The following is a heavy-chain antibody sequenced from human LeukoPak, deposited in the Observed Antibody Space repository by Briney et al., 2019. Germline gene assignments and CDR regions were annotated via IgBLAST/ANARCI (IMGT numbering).Heavy chain of an antibody. CDR2: IYTSGST. V-gene: IGHV4-4*07. J-gene: IGHJ6*03. Sequence: SETLSLTCTVSGGSISSYYWSWIRQPAGKGLEWIGRIYTSGSTNYNPSLKSRVTMSVDTSKNQFSLRLSSVTAADTAVYYCARAAPAANYYYYMDVWGKGTTVTVSS. D-gene: IGHD2-2*01. CDR1: GGSISSYY. CDR3: ARAAPAANYYYYMDV.